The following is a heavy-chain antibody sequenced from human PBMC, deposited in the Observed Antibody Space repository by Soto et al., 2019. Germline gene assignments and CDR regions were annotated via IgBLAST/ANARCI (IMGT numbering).Heavy chain of an antibody. J-gene: IGHJ4*02. CDR3: VRDSRTGCSSINCYMH. V-gene: IGHV4-4*02. D-gene: IGHD2-15*01. Sequence: SETLSLTCAVSGDSLISNDLWSWVRQAPGGGLEWIGEICHSGRPNYNPSLKSRVAISIDKSKNQFSLKLSSVTAADTAVYYCVRDSRTGCSSINCYMHWGQGTLVTVSS. CDR1: GDSLISNDL. CDR2: ICHSGRP.